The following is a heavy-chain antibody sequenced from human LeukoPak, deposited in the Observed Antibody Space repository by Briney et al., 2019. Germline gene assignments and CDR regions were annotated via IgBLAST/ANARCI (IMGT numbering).Heavy chain of an antibody. CDR3: ARRGSSSSGGSYYYYMDV. Sequence: GASVKVSCKASGYTFTSYYMHWVRQAPGQRLEWMGIINPSGGSTSYAQKFQGRVTMTRDMSTSTVYMELSSLRSEDTAVYYCARRGSSSSGGSYYYYMDVWGKGTTVTVSS. CDR2: INPSGGST. CDR1: GYTFTSYY. V-gene: IGHV1-46*01. J-gene: IGHJ6*03. D-gene: IGHD6-6*01.